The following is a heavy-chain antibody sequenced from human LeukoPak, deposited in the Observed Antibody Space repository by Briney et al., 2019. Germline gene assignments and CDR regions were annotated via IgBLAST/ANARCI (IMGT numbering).Heavy chain of an antibody. J-gene: IGHJ6*03. CDR2: IFYRGNT. Sequence: SETLSLTCTVSIDSISNTNYNWGWIRQPPGKGLEWIGSIFYRGNTYYNPSLKSRVTMSVDTSKNQFSLRLSSVTAADAAVYYRARQRYRARYYYYMDVWGKGTTVTVSS. CDR3: ARQRYRARYYYYMDV. D-gene: IGHD1-14*01. V-gene: IGHV4-39*01. CDR1: IDSISNTNYN.